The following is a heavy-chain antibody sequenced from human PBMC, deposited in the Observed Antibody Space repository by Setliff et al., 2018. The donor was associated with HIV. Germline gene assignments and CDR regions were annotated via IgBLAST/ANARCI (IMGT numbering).Heavy chain of an antibody. D-gene: IGHD6-13*01. CDR2: IHYTGTT. CDR1: GDSIKGPW. V-gene: IGHV4-59*11. Sequence: PSETLSLTCTVSGDSIKGPWWWSWIRQSPGKGLEWTGNIHYTGTTHYNPSLKSRVTMSVDTSKNQFSLTLSSVTAAETAVYYCARDFRRYNSPCRFDPWGQGTLVTVSS. J-gene: IGHJ5*02. CDR3: ARDFRRYNSPCRFDP.